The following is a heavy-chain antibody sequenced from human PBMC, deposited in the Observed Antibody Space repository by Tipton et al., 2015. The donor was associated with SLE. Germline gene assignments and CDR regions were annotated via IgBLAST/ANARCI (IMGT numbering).Heavy chain of an antibody. J-gene: IGHJ4*02. D-gene: IGHD6-13*01. V-gene: IGHV4-59*01. Sequence: TLSLTCIVSGGSINDYYWGWIRQSPGKGLGWIASIYDSGSNYNPSLKNRVPISLDTSKSQSSLRLTPVTAADTAGYYCTGVGSGPGTDYWGQGTLVTVSS. CDR3: TGVGSGPGTDY. CDR1: GGSINDYY. CDR2: IYDSGS.